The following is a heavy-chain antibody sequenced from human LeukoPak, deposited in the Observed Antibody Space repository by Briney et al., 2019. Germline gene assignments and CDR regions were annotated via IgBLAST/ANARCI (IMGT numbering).Heavy chain of an antibody. Sequence: SETLSLTCTVSGGSISSYYWSWIRQPPGKGLEWIGEINHSGSTNYNPSLKSRVTISVDTSKNQFSLKLSSVTAADTAVYYCARTEYADYRYSWGYWGQGTLVTVSS. D-gene: IGHD4-17*01. V-gene: IGHV4-34*01. J-gene: IGHJ4*02. CDR3: ARTEYADYRYSWGY. CDR2: INHSGST. CDR1: GGSISSYY.